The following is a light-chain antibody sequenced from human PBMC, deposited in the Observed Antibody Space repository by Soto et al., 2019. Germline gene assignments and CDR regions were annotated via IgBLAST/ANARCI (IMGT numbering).Light chain of an antibody. V-gene: IGKV1-39*01. CDR1: DNIGSN. CDR3: QQSYKILT. Sequence: DIQLTQSPASLSASVGDRVTITFRASDNIGSNLNCYQHQTGTAPKLLIYAASSLQGGGPSRFSGSGYGTQFTLTISGLQTEDFATYYCQQSYKILTFGGGTKVDIK. CDR2: AAS. J-gene: IGKJ4*01.